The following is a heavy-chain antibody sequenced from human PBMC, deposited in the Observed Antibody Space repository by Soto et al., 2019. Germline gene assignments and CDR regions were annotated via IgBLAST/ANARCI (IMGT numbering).Heavy chain of an antibody. Sequence: SETLSLTCAVYGGSFSGYYWSWIRQPPGKGLEWIGEINHSVSTNYNPSLKSRVTISVDTSKNQFSLKLSSVTAADTAVYYCARGKPVTTISYYYGTEVWGDGNTVSVSS. V-gene: IGHV4-34*01. D-gene: IGHD4-17*01. J-gene: IGHJ6*04. CDR2: INHSVST. CDR3: ARGKPVTTISYYYGTEV. CDR1: GGSFSGYY.